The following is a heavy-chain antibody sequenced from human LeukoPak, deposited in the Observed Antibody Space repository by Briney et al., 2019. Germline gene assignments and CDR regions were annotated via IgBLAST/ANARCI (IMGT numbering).Heavy chain of an antibody. V-gene: IGHV4-4*07. J-gene: IGHJ6*02. CDR3: ARDWRRTTMVRGYYYYYGMDV. CDR1: GGSISSYY. Sequence: SETLSLTCTVFGGSISSYYWSWIRQPAGKGLEWIGRIYTSGSTNYNPSLKSRVTMSADTSKNQFSLKLSSVTAADTAVYYCARDWRRTTMVRGYYYYYGMDVWGQGTTVTVSS. D-gene: IGHD3-10*01. CDR2: IYTSGST.